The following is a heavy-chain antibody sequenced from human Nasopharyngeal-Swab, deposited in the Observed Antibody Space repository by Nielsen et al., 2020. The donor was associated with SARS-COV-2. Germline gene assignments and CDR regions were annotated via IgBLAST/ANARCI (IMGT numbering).Heavy chain of an antibody. D-gene: IGHD3-10*01. CDR3: VRGLWFGELLGSGY. V-gene: IGHV3-33*01. Sequence: GESLKISCAASGFTFSSYGMHWVRQAPGTGLEWVAVIWYDGSNKYYADSVKGRFTISRDNSKNTLYLQMSSLRAEDTAVYYCVRGLWFGELLGSGYWGQGTLVTVSS. J-gene: IGHJ4*02. CDR1: GFTFSSYG. CDR2: IWYDGSNK.